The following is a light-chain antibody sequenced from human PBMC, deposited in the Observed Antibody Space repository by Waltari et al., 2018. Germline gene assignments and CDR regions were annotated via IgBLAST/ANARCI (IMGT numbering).Light chain of an antibody. CDR3: QQYGASPRT. J-gene: IGKJ1*01. V-gene: IGKV3-20*01. Sequence: EIVLTQSPGTLSLSPGERATLHCRASQSVSSSYVAWYQQKPGQTPRLLIYGASNRATGIPDKFSGSGSGTDFTLTISRLEPEDFAVYYCQQYGASPRTFGQGTKVEIK. CDR2: GAS. CDR1: QSVSSSY.